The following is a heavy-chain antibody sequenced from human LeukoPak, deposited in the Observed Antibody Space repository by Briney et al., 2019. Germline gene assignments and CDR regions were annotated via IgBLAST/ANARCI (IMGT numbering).Heavy chain of an antibody. CDR2: INPNSGGT. CDR3: ARNWRPDY. CDR1: GYTFTDYS. V-gene: IGHV1-2*02. D-gene: IGHD1-1*01. J-gene: IGHJ4*02. Sequence: ASVKVSCKASGYTFTDYSVHWVRHAPGQGLEWMGWINPNSGGTNYAQKFQGRVTMTRDPSSTTAYMEVSSLRPDDTAVYYCARNWRPDYWGQGTLVTVSS.